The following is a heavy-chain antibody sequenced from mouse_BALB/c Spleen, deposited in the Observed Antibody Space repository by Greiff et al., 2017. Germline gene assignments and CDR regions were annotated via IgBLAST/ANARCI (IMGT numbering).Heavy chain of an antibody. CDR2: ISYSGST. D-gene: IGHD2-14*01. Sequence: VQLQQSGPGLVKPSQSLSLTCTVTGYSITSDYAWNWIRQFPGNKLEWMGYISYSGSTSYNPSLKSRISITRDTSKNQFFLQLNSVTTEDTATYYCATYYRYDEAFAYWGQGTLVTVSA. CDR3: ATYYRYDEAFAY. CDR1: GYSITSDYA. V-gene: IGHV3-2*02. J-gene: IGHJ3*01.